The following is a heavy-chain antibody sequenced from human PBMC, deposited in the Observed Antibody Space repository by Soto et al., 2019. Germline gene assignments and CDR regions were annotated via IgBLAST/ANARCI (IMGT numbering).Heavy chain of an antibody. CDR2: ISGSGGST. CDR1: GFTFSSYA. Sequence: GGSLRLSCAASGFTFSSYAMSWVRQAPGKGLEWVSAISGSGGSTYYADSVKGRFTISRDNSKNTLYLQMNSLRAGDTAVYYCAKDPRLWFGAPGTYWGQGTLVTV. V-gene: IGHV3-23*01. J-gene: IGHJ4*02. CDR3: AKDPRLWFGAPGTY. D-gene: IGHD3-10*01.